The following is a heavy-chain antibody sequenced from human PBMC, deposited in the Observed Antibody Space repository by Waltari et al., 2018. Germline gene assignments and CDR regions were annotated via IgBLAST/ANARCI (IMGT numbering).Heavy chain of an antibody. CDR1: GFTFSSYG. CDR3: ARHGASSIFY. D-gene: IGHD3-16*01. J-gene: IGHJ4*02. CDR2: IYYSGST. Sequence: QVQLVESGGGVVQPGRSLRLSCAASGFTFSSYGMHWVRQAPGKGLAWIGTIYYSGSTYYNPARKGRVTISVDTSKNQFAPSLSSVTAADTAVYDCARHGASSIFYWGQGTLVTVSS. V-gene: IGHV4-39*01.